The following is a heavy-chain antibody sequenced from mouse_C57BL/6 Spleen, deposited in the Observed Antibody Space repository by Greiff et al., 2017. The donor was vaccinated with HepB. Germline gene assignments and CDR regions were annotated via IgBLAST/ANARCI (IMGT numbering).Heavy chain of an antibody. Sequence: EVKVVESGGGLVKPGGSLKLSCAASGFTFSDYGMHWVRQAPEKGLEWVAYISSGSSTIYYADTVKGRFTISRDNAKNTLFLQMTRLRSEDTAMYYCARTQIYYGNYNYAMDYWGQGTSVTVSS. J-gene: IGHJ4*01. D-gene: IGHD2-1*01. V-gene: IGHV5-17*01. CDR3: ARTQIYYGNYNYAMDY. CDR1: GFTFSDYG. CDR2: ISSGSSTI.